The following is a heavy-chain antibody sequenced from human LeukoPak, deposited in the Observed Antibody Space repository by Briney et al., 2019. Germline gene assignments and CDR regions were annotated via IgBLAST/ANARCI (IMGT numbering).Heavy chain of an antibody. CDR1: GSSISSYY. J-gene: IGHJ3*02. CDR3: ARHRSGSYAFDI. CDR2: IYYSGST. Sequence: SETLSLTCTVSGSSISSYYWSWIRQPPGKGLEWIGYIYYSGSTNYNPSLKSRVTISVDTSKNQFSLKLSSVTAADTAVYYCARHRSGSYAFDIWGQGTMVTVSS. V-gene: IGHV4-59*08. D-gene: IGHD1-26*01.